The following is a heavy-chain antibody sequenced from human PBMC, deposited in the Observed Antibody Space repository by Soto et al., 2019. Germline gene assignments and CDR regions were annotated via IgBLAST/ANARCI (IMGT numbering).Heavy chain of an antibody. J-gene: IGHJ4*02. Sequence: GGSLRLSCTASGFTFRVYGMHWVHQAPGKGRESVAVISYDGSNKYYADSVKGRLTISRDNSKDTLYLQMKSLRAEDTGVDECTNKRSSSWYCFYYWGQGTLDTVSS. V-gene: IGHV3-30*18. CDR1: GFTFRVYG. CDR3: TNKRSSSWYCFYY. CDR2: ISYDGSNK. D-gene: IGHD6-13*01.